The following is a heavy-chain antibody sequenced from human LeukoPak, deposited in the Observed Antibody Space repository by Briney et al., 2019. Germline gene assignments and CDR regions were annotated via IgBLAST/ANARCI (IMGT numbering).Heavy chain of an antibody. CDR1: GGSISSGGYS. CDR2: IYHSGST. Sequence: ASETLSLTCAVSGGSISSGGYSWSWIRQPPGKGLEWIGYIYHSGSTYYNPSLKSRVTISVDRSKNQFSLKLSSVTAADTAVYYCARGVTPDYWGQGTLVTVSS. D-gene: IGHD5-18*01. V-gene: IGHV4-30-2*01. CDR3: ARGVTPDY. J-gene: IGHJ4*02.